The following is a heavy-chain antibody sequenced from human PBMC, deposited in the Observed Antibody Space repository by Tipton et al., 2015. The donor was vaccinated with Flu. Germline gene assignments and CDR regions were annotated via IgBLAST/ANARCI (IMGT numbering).Heavy chain of an antibody. CDR3: ARDGEGVVIIPPYYFDD. J-gene: IGHJ4*02. D-gene: IGHD3-3*01. V-gene: IGHV4-4*07. Sequence: TLSLTCTVSGGSISSYYWSWIRQPAGKGLEWIGRIYTSGSTNYNPSLKSRVTMSVDTSKNQFSLKLSSVTAADTAVYYCARDGEGVVIIPPYYFDDWGQGTLVTVSS. CDR1: GGSISSYY. CDR2: IYTSGST.